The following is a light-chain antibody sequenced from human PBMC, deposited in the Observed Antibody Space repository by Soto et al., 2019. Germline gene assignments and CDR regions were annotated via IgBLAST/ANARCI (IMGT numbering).Light chain of an antibody. CDR2: GAS. J-gene: IGKJ5*01. Sequence: DIVLTQSPSTLSLSPGERATLSCRASQSVSSYLAWYQQKPGQPPRLLIYGASSRATGIPDRFSGSGSGTDFTLTISRLEPEDFAVFYCQHYDSLPITFGQGTRLEIK. CDR1: QSVSSY. V-gene: IGKV3-20*01. CDR3: QHYDSLPIT.